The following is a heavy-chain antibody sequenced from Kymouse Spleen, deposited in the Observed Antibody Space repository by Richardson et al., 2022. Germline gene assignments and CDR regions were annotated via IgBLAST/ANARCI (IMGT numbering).Heavy chain of an antibody. CDR1: GFTFSSYG. J-gene: IGHJ6*02. Sequence: QVQLVESGGGVVQPGRSLRLSCAASGFTFSSYGMHWVRQAPGKGLEWVAVIWYDGSNKYYADSVKGRFTISRDNSKNTLYLQMNSLRAEDTAVYYCARRGYSYGYYYYYGMDVWGQGTTVTVSS. D-gene: IGHD5-18,IGHD5-18*01. V-gene: IGHV3-33*01. CDR2: IWYDGSNK. CDR3: ARRGYSYGYYYYYGMDV.